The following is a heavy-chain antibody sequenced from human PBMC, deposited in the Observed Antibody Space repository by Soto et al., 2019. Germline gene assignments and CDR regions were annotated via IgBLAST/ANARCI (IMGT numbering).Heavy chain of an antibody. CDR1: GGSISSGGYY. V-gene: IGHV4-31*03. CDR3: ARVKLTITFGGVIALFDY. Sequence: QVQLQESGPGLVKPSQTLSLTCTVSGGSISSGGYYWSWIRQHAGKGLEWIGYIYYSGSTYYNPSLKSRVTISVDTSKKQFSVKLSSVTAADTAVYYCARVKLTITFGGVIALFDYWGQGTLDTVSS. J-gene: IGHJ4*02. CDR2: IYYSGST. D-gene: IGHD3-16*02.